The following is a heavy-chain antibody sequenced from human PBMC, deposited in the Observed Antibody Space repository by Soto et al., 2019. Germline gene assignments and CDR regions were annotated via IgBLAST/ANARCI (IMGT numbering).Heavy chain of an antibody. CDR3: ARLXEQQLVRLYYYYYGMDV. D-gene: IGHD6-13*01. Sequence: SGTLSLTCTVSGGSISSSSYYWGWIRQPPGKGLEWIGSIYYSGSTYYNPSLKSRVTISVDTSKNQFSLKLSSVTAADTAVYYCARLXEQQLVRLYYYYYGMDVWGQGTTVTVSS. CDR2: IYYSGST. CDR1: GGSISSSSYY. V-gene: IGHV4-39*01. J-gene: IGHJ6*02.